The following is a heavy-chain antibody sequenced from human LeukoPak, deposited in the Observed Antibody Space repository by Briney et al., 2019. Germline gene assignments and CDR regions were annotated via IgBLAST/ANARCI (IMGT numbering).Heavy chain of an antibody. J-gene: IGHJ5*02. V-gene: IGHV1-8*01. CDR2: MNPNSGNT. CDR3: ARDYYDSSGYYYNWFDP. D-gene: IGHD3-22*01. CDR1: GYTFTSYD. Sequence: GASVKVSCKASGYTFTSYDINWLRQATGQGLEWMGWMNPNSGNTGYAQKFQGRVTMTRNTSISTAYMELSSLRSEDTAVYYRARDYYDSSGYYYNWFDPWGQGTLVTVSS.